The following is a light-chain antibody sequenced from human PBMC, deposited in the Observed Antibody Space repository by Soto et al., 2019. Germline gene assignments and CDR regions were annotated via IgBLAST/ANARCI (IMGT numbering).Light chain of an antibody. J-gene: IGLJ1*01. V-gene: IGLV2-14*03. CDR2: EVS. CDR1: SSDVGGYKY. Sequence: QSSSAHPASLSGSTGQSIAISCTGTSSDVGGYKYVSWHQQHPGKAPKLIIYEVSNRPSAISNRFSGSKSGSTASLTISGLQPEDEADYYCSSYTSTSTLYVFGTGNKV. CDR3: SSYTSTSTLYV.